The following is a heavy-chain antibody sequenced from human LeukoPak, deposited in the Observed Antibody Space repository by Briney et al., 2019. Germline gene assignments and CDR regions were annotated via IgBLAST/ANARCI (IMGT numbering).Heavy chain of an antibody. Sequence: GGSLRLSCAASGFTFSSYDFHWVRQATGKGLQWVSAIGTAGDTYYLDSVKGRFTISRENAKNSLYLQMNSLRAGDTAVYYCAREAAHCSNGVCPLDYWGQGTRVTVSS. D-gene: IGHD2-8*01. CDR3: AREAAHCSNGVCPLDY. J-gene: IGHJ4*02. V-gene: IGHV3-13*01. CDR1: GFTFSSYD. CDR2: IGTAGDT.